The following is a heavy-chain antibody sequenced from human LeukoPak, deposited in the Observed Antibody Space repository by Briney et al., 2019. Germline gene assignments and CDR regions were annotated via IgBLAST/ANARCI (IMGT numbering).Heavy chain of an antibody. V-gene: IGHV4-61*02. Sequence: PSQTLSLTCTVSGGSISSGTYYWSWIRQPAGKGLEWIGRIYTSGNTNYNPSLKSRVTISIDTSKNQFSLKLSSVTASDTAVYYCARHQWVPAFDVWGQGTMVTVSS. D-gene: IGHD1-26*01. CDR3: ARHQWVPAFDV. J-gene: IGHJ3*01. CDR1: GGSISSGTYY. CDR2: IYTSGNT.